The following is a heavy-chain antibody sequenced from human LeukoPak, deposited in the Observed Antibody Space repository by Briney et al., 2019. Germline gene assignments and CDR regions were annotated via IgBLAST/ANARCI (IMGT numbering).Heavy chain of an antibody. D-gene: IGHD3-10*01. V-gene: IGHV3-13*01. CDR3: ARGSRQNTYYYGSGSYYFDY. J-gene: IGHJ4*02. CDR2: IGTAGDT. Sequence: PGGSLRLSCAASGFTFSSYDMHWVRQATGKGLEWVSAIGTAGDTYYPGSVKGRFTISRENAKNPLYLQMNSLRAGDTAVYYCARGSRQNTYYYGSGSYYFDYWGQGTLVTVSS. CDR1: GFTFSSYD.